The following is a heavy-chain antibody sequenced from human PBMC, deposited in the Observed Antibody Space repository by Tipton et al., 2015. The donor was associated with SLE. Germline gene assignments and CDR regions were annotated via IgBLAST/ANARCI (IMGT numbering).Heavy chain of an antibody. CDR1: GGSINSYY. J-gene: IGHJ6*03. Sequence: LRLSCTVSGGSINSYYWTWVRQPAGKGLEWIGHFHSSGILNYNPSLKSRVTMSVDTSKNQFSLRLSSVTAADTAVYYCARHPSSFDYYYYYYMDVWGKRTTVTVSS. V-gene: IGHV4-4*07. CDR2: FHSSGIL. CDR3: ARHPSSFDYYYYYYMDV.